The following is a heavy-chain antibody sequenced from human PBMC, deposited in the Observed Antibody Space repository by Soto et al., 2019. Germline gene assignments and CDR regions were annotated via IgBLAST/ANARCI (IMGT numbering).Heavy chain of an antibody. D-gene: IGHD4-17*01. J-gene: IGHJ3*02. CDR3: AGAGTQKMTTSKAFDI. CDR2: IIPIFGTA. Sequence: QVQLVQSGAEVKKPGSSVKVSCKASGGTFSSYAISWVRQSPGQGLEWMGGIIPIFGTANYAQKFQGRVTITADKSTSTAYMELSSLRSEDTAVYYCAGAGTQKMTTSKAFDIWGQGTMVTVSS. V-gene: IGHV1-69*06. CDR1: GGTFSSYA.